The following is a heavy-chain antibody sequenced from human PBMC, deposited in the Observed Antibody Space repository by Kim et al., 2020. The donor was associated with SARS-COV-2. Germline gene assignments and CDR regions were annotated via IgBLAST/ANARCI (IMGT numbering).Heavy chain of an antibody. Sequence: GGSLRLSCAASGFTFSSYAMSWVRQAPGKGLEWVSAISGSGGSTYYADSVKGRFTISRDNSKNTLYLQMNSLRAEDTAVYYCAKVSSGSYYNGPYYFDYWGQGTLVTVSS. CDR2: ISGSGGST. J-gene: IGHJ4*02. CDR1: GFTFSSYA. CDR3: AKVSSGSYYNGPYYFDY. V-gene: IGHV3-23*01. D-gene: IGHD3-10*01.